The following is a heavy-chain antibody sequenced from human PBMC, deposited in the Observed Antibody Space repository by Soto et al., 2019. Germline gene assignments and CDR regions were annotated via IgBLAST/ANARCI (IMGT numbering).Heavy chain of an antibody. CDR1: GGSISRSGYY. J-gene: IGHJ4*02. CDR2: IYYSGST. Sequence: QVQLLESGPGLVKPSQTLSLTCTVSGGSISRSGYYWSWIRQHPGKGLEWIGYIYYSGSTYYNPSLKSRVTISVDTSKNQFSVKLSSVTAADTTVYFCAKSRLEQYFFDYWGQGTLVTVSS. V-gene: IGHV4-31*03. CDR3: AKSRLEQYFFDY. D-gene: IGHD6-19*01.